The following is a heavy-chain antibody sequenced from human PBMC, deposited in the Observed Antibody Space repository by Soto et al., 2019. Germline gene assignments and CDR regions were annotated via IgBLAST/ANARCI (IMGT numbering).Heavy chain of an antibody. CDR3: ATRDYDILTGYLHI. J-gene: IGHJ6*02. V-gene: IGHV1-2*02. Sequence: ASVKVSCKALEHTSTIYYIHWVRQARGQGLEWMGWINADSGDTTYAEDFRGRVTFTRDTSTSTFHMELSRLRLDDTAMYFCATRDYDILTGYLHIWGQGTTVTVSS. CDR1: EHTSTIYY. D-gene: IGHD3-9*01. CDR2: INADSGDT.